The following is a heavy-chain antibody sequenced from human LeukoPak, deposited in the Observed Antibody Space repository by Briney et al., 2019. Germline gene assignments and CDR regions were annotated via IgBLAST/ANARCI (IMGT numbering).Heavy chain of an antibody. CDR3: IRDRFYVWFDP. CDR1: AFTFSSYA. J-gene: IGHJ5*02. V-gene: IGHV3-49*04. D-gene: IGHD3-16*01. Sequence: GGSLRLSCAASAFTFSSYAMSWVRQAPGKGLQWIGFIRSSGTTQYAASVKGRFTISRDDSKSIAYLQMNSLKTEDTAVYYCIRDRFYVWFDPWGQGTLVTVSS. CDR2: IRSSGTT.